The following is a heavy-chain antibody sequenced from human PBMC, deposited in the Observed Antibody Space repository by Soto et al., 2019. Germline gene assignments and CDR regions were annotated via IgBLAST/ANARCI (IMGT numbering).Heavy chain of an antibody. CDR3: ARDKITDLVDY. CDR2: INHSGST. D-gene: IGHD3-10*01. J-gene: IGHJ4*02. CDR1: FGGDS. Sequence: FGGDSWTWIREPTGTGLEWIGEINHSGSTNYNPSLKSRVTISVDTSKSQFSLKLTSVTAADTAVYFCARDKITDLVDYSAQRSLVTV. V-gene: IGHV4-34*01.